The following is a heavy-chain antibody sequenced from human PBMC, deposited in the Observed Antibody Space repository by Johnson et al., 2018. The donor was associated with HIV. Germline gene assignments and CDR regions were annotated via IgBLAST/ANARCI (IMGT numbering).Heavy chain of an antibody. Sequence: QVQLVESGGGVVQPGRSLRLSCTASGFPFSSYGMHWVRQAPGRGLEWVAVISYDGSNKYYADSVKGRFTISRDHSKNTLYLQMNSLRGEDTAIYYCAKAPGWLLDAFDMWGQGTMVTVSS. CDR2: ISYDGSNK. V-gene: IGHV3-30*19. D-gene: IGHD5-24*01. CDR1: GFPFSSYG. CDR3: AKAPGWLLDAFDM. J-gene: IGHJ3*02.